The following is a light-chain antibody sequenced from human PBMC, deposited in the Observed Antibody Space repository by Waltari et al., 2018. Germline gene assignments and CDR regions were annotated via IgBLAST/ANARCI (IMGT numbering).Light chain of an antibody. J-gene: IGKJ4*01. V-gene: IGKV3-11*01. CDR2: DTS. CDR3: HQRRDWPLT. Sequence: SCRASQSFTNYLAWYQQKPGQAPRLLIYDTSNRDTGIPARFSGSGFGTDFTLTIRSLEPEDFAVYYCHQRRDWPLTFGGGTKVEIK. CDR1: QSFTNY.